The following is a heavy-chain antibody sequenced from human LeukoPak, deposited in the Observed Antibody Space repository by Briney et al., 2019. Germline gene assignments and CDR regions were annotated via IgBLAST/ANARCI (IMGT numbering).Heavy chain of an antibody. CDR1: GFTFDDYA. Sequence: GGSLRLSCAASGFTFDDYAMHWVRQAPGKGLEWVSGISWNSGSIGYADSVKGRFTISRDNAKNSLYLQMNSLRAEDTALYYCAKVGAYGSGSQPYFDYWGQGTLVTVSS. J-gene: IGHJ4*02. V-gene: IGHV3-9*01. CDR2: ISWNSGSI. D-gene: IGHD3-10*01. CDR3: AKVGAYGSGSQPYFDY.